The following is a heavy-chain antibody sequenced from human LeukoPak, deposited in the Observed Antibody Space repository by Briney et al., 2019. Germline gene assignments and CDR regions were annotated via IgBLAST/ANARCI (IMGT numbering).Heavy chain of an antibody. Sequence: PGKSLRLSCAASGFTFSDYYMNWIRQAPGKGLEWVSYISSSSSYINYADSVKGRFTISSDNAKNSLYLQMNSLRDEDTAVYFCARDTEFAFDIWGQGTMVTVSS. V-gene: IGHV3-11*06. CDR3: ARDTEFAFDI. J-gene: IGHJ3*02. CDR2: ISSSSSYI. CDR1: GFTFSDYY.